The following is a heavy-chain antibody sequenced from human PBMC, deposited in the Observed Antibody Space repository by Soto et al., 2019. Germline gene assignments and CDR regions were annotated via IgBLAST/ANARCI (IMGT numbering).Heavy chain of an antibody. CDR1: GGSFSGYY. V-gene: IGHV4-34*01. J-gene: IGHJ5*02. Sequence: PSETLSLTCAVYGGSFSGYYWSWIRQPPGKGLEWIGEINHSGSTNYNRSLKSRVTISVDTSKNQFSLKLSSVTAADTAVYYCARFAIYEVGYDSSEGWDWFDPWGQGTLVTVSS. D-gene: IGHD3-22*01. CDR3: ARFAIYEVGYDSSEGWDWFDP. CDR2: INHSGST.